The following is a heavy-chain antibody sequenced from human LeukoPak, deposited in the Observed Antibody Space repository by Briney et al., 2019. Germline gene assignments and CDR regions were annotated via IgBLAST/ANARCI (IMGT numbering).Heavy chain of an antibody. D-gene: IGHD1-26*01. CDR2: ISYDGSDK. V-gene: IGHV3-33*05. Sequence: GSLILSCAASGFTFSSHGMHWVRQAPGKGLEWMAVISYDGSDKYCGDSVKGRFTISRDNSKNTLYLQMDSLRAEDTAVYYCVRDTGRSYAEAFDIWGQGTMVTVSS. CDR3: VRDTGRSYAEAFDI. J-gene: IGHJ3*02. CDR1: GFTFSSHG.